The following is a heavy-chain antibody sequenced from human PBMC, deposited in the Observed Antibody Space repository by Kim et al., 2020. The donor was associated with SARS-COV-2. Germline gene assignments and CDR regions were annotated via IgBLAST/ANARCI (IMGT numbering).Heavy chain of an antibody. V-gene: IGHV4-30-4*01. CDR1: GGSVTSADYY. J-gene: IGHJ6*02. CDR2: IYYSGST. CDR3: AREATYSYGSGSARMDV. D-gene: IGHD3-10*01. Sequence: SETLSLTCTVSGGSVTSADYYWTWIRQPPGKGLEWIAYIYYSGSTYYNPSLKSRVIISLDTSKNQFSLRLSSVTAADTAIYYCAREATYSYGSGSARMDVWGQGTTVTVSS.